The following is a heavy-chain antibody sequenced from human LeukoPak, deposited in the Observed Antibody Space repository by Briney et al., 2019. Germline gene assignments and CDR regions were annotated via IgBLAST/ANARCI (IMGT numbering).Heavy chain of an antibody. CDR1: GGSISSYY. V-gene: IGHV4-59*08. J-gene: IGHJ4*02. Sequence: SETLSLTCTVSGGSISSYYWSWIRQPPGKGLEWIGYIYYSGSTNYNPSFKSRVTISVDTSKNQFSLKLSSVTATDTAVYYCASYYYDSSRDEYYFDYWGQGTLVTVSS. D-gene: IGHD3-22*01. CDR2: IYYSGST. CDR3: ASYYYDSSRDEYYFDY.